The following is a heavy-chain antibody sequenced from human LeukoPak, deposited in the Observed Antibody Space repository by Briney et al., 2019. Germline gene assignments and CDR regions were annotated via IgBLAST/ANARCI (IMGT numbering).Heavy chain of an antibody. D-gene: IGHD3-22*01. CDR2: ISDSGGTT. V-gene: IGHV3-23*01. J-gene: IGHJ4*02. CDR1: GITLSNYG. Sequence: GGSLRLSCAVSGITLSNYGMSWVRQAPGKGLQWVAGISDSGGTTKYADSVKGRFTISRDNPRNTLYLQMSSRGPRTRPCICAKRGVVIRVILVGFHKQANYFDSWGQGVLVTVSS. CDR3: AKRGVVIRVILVGFHKQANYFDS.